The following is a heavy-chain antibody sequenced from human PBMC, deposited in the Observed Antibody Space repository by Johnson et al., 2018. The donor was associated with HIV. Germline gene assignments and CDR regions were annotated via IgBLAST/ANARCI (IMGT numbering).Heavy chain of an antibody. CDR3: ARVWRNEGRQCFDI. CDR2: ISSGGSSI. CDR1: GFTFSDYY. D-gene: IGHD1-1*01. Sequence: QVQLLESGGGLVQPGGSLRLSCAASGFTFSDYYMSWIRQAPGKGLEWVSYISSGGSSIYYADSVKGRFTISRDNAKKSMYLQMNSLRVEDTAVYYCARVWRNEGRQCFDIWGPGTMVTVSS. J-gene: IGHJ3*02. V-gene: IGHV3-11*04.